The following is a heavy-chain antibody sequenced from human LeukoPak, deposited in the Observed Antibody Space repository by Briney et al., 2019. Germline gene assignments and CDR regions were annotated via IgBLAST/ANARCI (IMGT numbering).Heavy chain of an antibody. J-gene: IGHJ4*02. V-gene: IGHV5-51*01. Sequence: GESLKISCKGSGYNFAGYWIGWVSQMPEKGLEWMGIIYPGDSDTRSSPSFQGQVTMSVDKSVNTAYLQWSSLKASDTAMYYCARTPGFSFYFDYWGLGTPVTVSS. D-gene: IGHD5-18*01. CDR2: IYPGDSDT. CDR3: ARTPGFSFYFDY. CDR1: GYNFAGYW.